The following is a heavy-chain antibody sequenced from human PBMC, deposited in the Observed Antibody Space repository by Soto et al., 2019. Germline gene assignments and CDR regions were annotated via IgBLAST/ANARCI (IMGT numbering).Heavy chain of an antibody. J-gene: IGHJ3*02. V-gene: IGHV4-59*01. Sequence: PSETLSLTCAVYGGSFSGYYWSWIRQPPGKGLEWIGYIYYSGSTNYNPSLKSRVTISVDTSKNQFPLKLSSVTAADTAVYYCARQGVLLWFGEPDAFDIWGQGTMVTVSS. D-gene: IGHD3-10*01. CDR2: IYYSGST. CDR1: GGSFSGYY. CDR3: ARQGVLLWFGEPDAFDI.